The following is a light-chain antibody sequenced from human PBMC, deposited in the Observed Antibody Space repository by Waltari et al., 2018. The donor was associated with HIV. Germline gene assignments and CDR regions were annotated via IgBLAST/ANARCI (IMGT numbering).Light chain of an antibody. CDR2: RKN. V-gene: IGLV1-47*01. Sequence: QSVLTQPPSASGAPGQRVTISCSGSSSNIGSNFVYWYQQLPGTAPTLLIYRKNRRTSGGPDRFSGSKSGTAASLASSGLRSEDEADYYCAAWTDSRYVVFGGGTKLTVL. CDR3: AAWTDSRYVV. CDR1: SSNIGSNF. J-gene: IGLJ2*01.